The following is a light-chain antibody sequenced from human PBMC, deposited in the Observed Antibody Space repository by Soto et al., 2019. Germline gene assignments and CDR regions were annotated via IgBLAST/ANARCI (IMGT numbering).Light chain of an antibody. J-gene: IGKJ4*01. V-gene: IGKV1-9*01. CDR1: QGITSY. CDR2: SAS. CDR3: QQLYSHPLT. Sequence: IQLTQSPSSLSASVGDRVTITCRASQGITSYLAWYQQRPGKAPGLLIHSASTLQSGVPSRFSGSGYGTDFSLTISNLQPEDFATYYCQQLYSHPLTFGGGTKVEIK.